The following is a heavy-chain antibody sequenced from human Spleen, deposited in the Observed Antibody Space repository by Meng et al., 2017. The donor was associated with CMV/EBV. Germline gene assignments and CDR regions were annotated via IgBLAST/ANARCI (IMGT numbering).Heavy chain of an antibody. V-gene: IGHV4-39*01. D-gene: IGHD1-14*01. CDR1: GGSISSSSYY. Sequence: QLQVAGPGLVKPSETLSLTCTVSGGSISSSSYYWAWMRQPPGEGLEWIGSVVYSGTTYYTSSLKSRVSISVDTSKNQFSLKLSSVTAADTAVYYCARHHHSPTFDYWGQGTLVTVSS. CDR3: ARHHHSPTFDY. J-gene: IGHJ4*02. CDR2: VVYSGTT.